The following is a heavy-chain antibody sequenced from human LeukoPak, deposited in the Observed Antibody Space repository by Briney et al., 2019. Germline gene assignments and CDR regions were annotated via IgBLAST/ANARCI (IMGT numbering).Heavy chain of an antibody. V-gene: IGHV3-20*04. CDR3: ARIRAVAGTVRYYFDY. CDR2: INWNGGST. D-gene: IGHD6-19*01. Sequence: GGSLRLSCAASGFTFDDYGMSWVRQAPGKGLEWASGINWNGGSTGYADSVKGRFTISRDNAKSSLYLQMNSLRAEDTALYYCARIRAVAGTVRYYFDYWGQGTLVTVSS. J-gene: IGHJ4*02. CDR1: GFTFDDYG.